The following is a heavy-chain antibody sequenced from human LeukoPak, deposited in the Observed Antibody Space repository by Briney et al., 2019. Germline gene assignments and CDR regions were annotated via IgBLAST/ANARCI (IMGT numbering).Heavy chain of an antibody. D-gene: IGHD2-15*01. CDR1: GGSISSDTYY. Sequence: KPSETLSLTCTVSGGSISSDTYYWSWSRQPAGKGLEWIGRIYTSGSTTYNSSLRSRLTISLDTSKNQVSLELTSVTAADTAVYYCAGTRRYCSGGSCYNWFDPWGQGTLVTVSS. CDR2: IYTSGST. CDR3: AGTRRYCSGGSCYNWFDP. J-gene: IGHJ5*02. V-gene: IGHV4-61*02.